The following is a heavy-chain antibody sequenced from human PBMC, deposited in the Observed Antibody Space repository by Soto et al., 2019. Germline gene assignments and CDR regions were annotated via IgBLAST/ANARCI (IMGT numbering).Heavy chain of an antibody. CDR2: IIPIFGTA. D-gene: IGHD6-19*01. Sequence: QVQLVQSGAEVKKPGSSVKVCCKASGGTFSSYAISWVRQAPGQGLEWMGGIIPIFGTANYAQKFQGRVTITADESTSTAYMELSSLRSEDTAVYYCARVPEAVAGTDYYYGMDVWGQGTTVTVSS. J-gene: IGHJ6*02. V-gene: IGHV1-69*01. CDR3: ARVPEAVAGTDYYYGMDV. CDR1: GGTFSSYA.